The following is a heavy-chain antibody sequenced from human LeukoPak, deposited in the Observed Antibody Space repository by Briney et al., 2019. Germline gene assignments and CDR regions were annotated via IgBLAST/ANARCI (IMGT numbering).Heavy chain of an antibody. J-gene: IGHJ4*02. Sequence: PGGSLRLSCAATGFTFSSYSMNWVRQAPGKGLEWVSYISSSGGDTYYADSVKGRFTISRDNAQNSLSLQMNGLRDEDTAVYHCARSRSGNYFDNWGQGTRVSVSS. CDR3: ARSRSGNYFDN. CDR2: ISSSGGDT. CDR1: GFTFSSYS. D-gene: IGHD1-26*01. V-gene: IGHV3-48*02.